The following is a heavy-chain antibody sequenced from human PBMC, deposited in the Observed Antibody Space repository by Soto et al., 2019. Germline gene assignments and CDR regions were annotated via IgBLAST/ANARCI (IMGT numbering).Heavy chain of an antibody. CDR3: ARDRANYDNSGYPWFFDI. J-gene: IGHJ2*01. Sequence: GGSLRLSCVASGLSFSTHGMHWVRQSPGKGLEWVGVIWSDGTNKYYADSLKGRFTITRDNAENTAYLQMDNLRVEDTAVYYCARDRANYDNSGYPWFFDIWGRGTLVTVSS. D-gene: IGHD3-22*01. CDR1: GLSFSTHG. CDR2: IWSDGTNK. V-gene: IGHV3-33*01.